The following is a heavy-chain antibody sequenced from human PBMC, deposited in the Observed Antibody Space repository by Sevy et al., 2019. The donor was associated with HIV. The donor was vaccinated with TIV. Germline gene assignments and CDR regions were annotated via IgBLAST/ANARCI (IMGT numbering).Heavy chain of an antibody. CDR1: GFSFSYYG. J-gene: IGHJ6*02. CDR3: ANAYSGSYSHSYLYALDV. D-gene: IGHD1-26*01. Sequence: GGSLRLSCTRSGFSFSYYGIHWVRQAPGKGLDWVALISHDGINEYYADSVKGRFTISRDNSRNTVYLEMNSLRNEDTAIYFCANAYSGSYSHSYLYALDVWGQGTTVTVSS. CDR2: ISHDGINE. V-gene: IGHV3-30*18.